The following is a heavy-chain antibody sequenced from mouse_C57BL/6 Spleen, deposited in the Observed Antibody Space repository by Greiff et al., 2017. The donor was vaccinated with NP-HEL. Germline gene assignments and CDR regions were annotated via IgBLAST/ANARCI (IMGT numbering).Heavy chain of an antibody. D-gene: IGHD2-3*01. CDR3: ASEVRPDGYYGDY. CDR2: IHPNSGST. CDR1: GYTFTSYW. J-gene: IGHJ4*01. V-gene: IGHV1-64*01. Sequence: VQLQQPGAELVKPGASVKLSCKASGYTFTSYWMHWVKQRPGQGLEWSGMIHPNSGSTNYNEKFKSKATLPVDKSSSTAYMQLSSLTSEDSAVYYCASEVRPDGYYGDYWGQGTSVTVSS.